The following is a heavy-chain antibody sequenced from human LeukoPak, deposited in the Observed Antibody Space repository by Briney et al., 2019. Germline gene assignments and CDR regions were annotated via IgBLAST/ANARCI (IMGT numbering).Heavy chain of an antibody. D-gene: IGHD2-15*01. Sequence: ASVKVSCKASGYTFTSYGISWVRQAPGQGLEWMGWISAYNGNTNYAQKLQGRVTMTTDTSTSTAYMELRSLRSDDTAVYYCARFRVYCSGGSCYRGPNLDYWGQGTLVTVSS. CDR1: GYTFTSYG. V-gene: IGHV1-18*01. J-gene: IGHJ4*02. CDR3: ARFRVYCSGGSCYRGPNLDY. CDR2: ISAYNGNT.